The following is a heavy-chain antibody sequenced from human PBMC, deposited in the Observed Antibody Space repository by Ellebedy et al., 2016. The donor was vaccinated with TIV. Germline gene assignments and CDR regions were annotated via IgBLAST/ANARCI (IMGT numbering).Heavy chain of an antibody. Sequence: GGSLRLSXAASGFTFSSYSMNWVRQAPGKGLEWVSYISSSSSTIYYADSVKGRFTISRDNAKNSLYLQMNSLRAEDTAVYYCARRSRDGYNLVDYWGQGTLVTVSS. CDR2: ISSSSSTI. CDR1: GFTFSSYS. V-gene: IGHV3-48*01. J-gene: IGHJ4*02. CDR3: ARRSRDGYNLVDY. D-gene: IGHD5-24*01.